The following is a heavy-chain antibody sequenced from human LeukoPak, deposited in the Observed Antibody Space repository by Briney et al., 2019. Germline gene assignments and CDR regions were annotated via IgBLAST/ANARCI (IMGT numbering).Heavy chain of an antibody. D-gene: IGHD5-12*01. CDR2: ISYDGSNN. V-gene: IGHV3-30-3*01. CDR3: ARGSHSGYDYINY. Sequence: GRSLRLSCAASGFTFSSYAMHWVRQAPGKGLEWGADISYDGSNNYYADSVKGRFTISRDSSQDTLYLQMNSLRPEDTAVYYCARGSHSGYDYINYWGQGTLVTVSS. CDR1: GFTFSSYA. J-gene: IGHJ4*02.